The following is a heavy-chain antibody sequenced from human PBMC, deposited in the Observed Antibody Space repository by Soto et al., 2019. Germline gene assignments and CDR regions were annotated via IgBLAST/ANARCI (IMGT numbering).Heavy chain of an antibody. D-gene: IGHD3-9*01. CDR2: ISRDGSNT. J-gene: IGHJ4*02. Sequence: SLRLSCAASDFIFLDYAMTWVRQAPGKGLEWVSTISRDGSNTHYADSVKGRFTISRDNSKKTLYLEMSSLRGEDTAFYYCTKDPSTGYADHWGQGTLVTVSS. CDR1: DFIFLDYA. V-gene: IGHV3-23*01. CDR3: TKDPSTGYADH.